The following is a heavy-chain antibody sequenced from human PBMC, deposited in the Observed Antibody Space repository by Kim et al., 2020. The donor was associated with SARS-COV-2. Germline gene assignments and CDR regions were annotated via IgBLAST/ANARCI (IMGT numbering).Heavy chain of an antibody. V-gene: IGHV3-48*03. CDR3: ARETPGIRGVACDI. J-gene: IGHJ3*02. Sequence: GGSLRLSCEASEFTLSSYEMNWVRQAPGQGLEWVSYITTSGNTVHYADSVRGRFTVSRDNAKNSLYLQMNSLRAEDTAVYYCARETPGIRGVACDIWGQGTMVTVSS. CDR1: EFTLSSYE. D-gene: IGHD3-10*01. CDR2: ITTSGNTV.